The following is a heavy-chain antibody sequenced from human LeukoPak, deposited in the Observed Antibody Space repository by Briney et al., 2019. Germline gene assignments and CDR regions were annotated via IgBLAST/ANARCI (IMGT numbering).Heavy chain of an antibody. Sequence: PGGSLRLSSAASGFTSSSYAMRCVRRAPGKGVEWGSAITGSGGSTYYADSVKGRFTISRDNSKNTLYLQMNSLRAEDTAVYYCAKDLTLIAVAGIDSGFDYWGQGTLVTVSS. CDR1: GFTSSSYA. V-gene: IGHV3-23*01. J-gene: IGHJ4*02. CDR2: ITGSGGST. D-gene: IGHD6-19*01. CDR3: AKDLTLIAVAGIDSGFDY.